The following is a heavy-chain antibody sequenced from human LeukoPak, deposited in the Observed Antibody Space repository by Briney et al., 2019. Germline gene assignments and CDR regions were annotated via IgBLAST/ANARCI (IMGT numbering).Heavy chain of an antibody. CDR1: GYSFPTYW. J-gene: IGHJ4*02. V-gene: IGHV5-51*01. D-gene: IGHD1-26*01. CDR2: IYPGDSDT. CDR3: ARYGKMGATRSYFDY. Sequence: GESLKISCKGSGYSFPTYWIGWVRQMPGKGLEWMGIIYPGDSDTRYSPSFQGQVTISADKSISTAYLQWSSLKASDTAMYYCARYGKMGATRSYFDYWGQGTPVTVSS.